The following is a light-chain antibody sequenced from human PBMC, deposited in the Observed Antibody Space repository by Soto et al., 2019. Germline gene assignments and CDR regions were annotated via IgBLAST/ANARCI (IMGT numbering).Light chain of an antibody. CDR1: QSVSNNS. CDR3: EQYGVSPLMFS. CDR2: GAS. Sequence: EIVLVQSPGTLSLSPGERATLSCRASQSVSNNSLAWYQQKPGQAPSLLIYGASSRATGVPDRFSGSGTGPYFSLTITTLEPEDFAVYYCEQYGVSPLMFSFGQGTKV. V-gene: IGKV3-20*01. J-gene: IGKJ2*01.